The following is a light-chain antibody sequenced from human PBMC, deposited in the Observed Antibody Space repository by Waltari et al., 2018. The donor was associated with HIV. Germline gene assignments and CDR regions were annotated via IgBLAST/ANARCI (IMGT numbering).Light chain of an antibody. Sequence: QSALTQPASVSGSPGQSITISCTGTSSDVGGYNYVSWYQQHAGKAPKVLIYEVSNRPSGISSRFSGSRSGNTATLSISGLQADDEADYYCSSYTRKNTYVFGSGTKVTVL. CDR3: SSYTRKNTYV. V-gene: IGLV2-14*03. CDR1: SSDVGGYNY. J-gene: IGLJ1*01. CDR2: EVS.